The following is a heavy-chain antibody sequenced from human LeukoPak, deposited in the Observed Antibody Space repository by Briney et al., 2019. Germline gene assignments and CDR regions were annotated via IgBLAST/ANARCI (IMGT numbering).Heavy chain of an antibody. D-gene: IGHD6-13*01. CDR2: IYYSGST. J-gene: IGHJ6*03. Sequence: SETLSLTCTVSGGSISSYYWSWIRQPPGKGLEWIGYIYYSGSTNYNPPLKSRVTISVDTSKNQFSLRLTSVTAADTAVYYCARVAAAAEDYYYYYMDVWGKGTTVTVSS. V-gene: IGHV4-59*08. CDR3: ARVAAAAEDYYYYYMDV. CDR1: GGSISSYY.